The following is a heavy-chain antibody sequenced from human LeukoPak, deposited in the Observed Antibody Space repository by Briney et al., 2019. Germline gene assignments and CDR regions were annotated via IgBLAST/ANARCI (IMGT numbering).Heavy chain of an antibody. CDR2: ISSSSSYI. J-gene: IGHJ4*02. CDR1: GFTFSSYS. Sequence: PGGSLRLSCAASGFTFSSYSMNWVRQAPGKGLEWVSSISSSSSYIYYADSVKGRFTISRDNAKNSLYLQMNSLRAEDTAVYYCARDPITIFGVVIRDLDYWGQGTLVTVSS. V-gene: IGHV3-21*01. CDR3: ARDPITIFGVVIRDLDY. D-gene: IGHD3-3*01.